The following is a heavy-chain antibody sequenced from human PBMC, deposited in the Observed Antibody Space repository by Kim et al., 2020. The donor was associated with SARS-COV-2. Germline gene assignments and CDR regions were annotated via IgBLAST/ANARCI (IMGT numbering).Heavy chain of an antibody. Sequence: SETLSLTCNFSGGSISSRTYYWGWIRQPPGKGLEWIGSIYYSGITYYNPSLKSRVTISVDTSKNQFSLKLNSVTAADTAVYYCARGTWAVSATFNWFDPWGQGSLVTVSS. CDR2: IYYSGIT. V-gene: IGHV4-39*07. CDR3: ARGTWAVSATFNWFDP. J-gene: IGHJ5*02. CDR1: GGSISSRTYY. D-gene: IGHD6-19*01.